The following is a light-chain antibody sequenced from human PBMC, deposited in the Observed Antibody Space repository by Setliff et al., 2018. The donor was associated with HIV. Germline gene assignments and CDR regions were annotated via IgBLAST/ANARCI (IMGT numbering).Light chain of an antibody. V-gene: IGLV2-11*01. Sequence: QSALTQPRSVSGSPGQSVTISCTGTSSDVGSYNYVSWYQHHPDKAPKVMIYDDTKRPSGVPDRFSGSKSGNTASLTISGLQTEDEADYYCRSYADSYTSLYVFGTGTKVTVL. CDR3: RSYADSYTSLYV. CDR2: DDT. J-gene: IGLJ1*01. CDR1: SSDVGSYNY.